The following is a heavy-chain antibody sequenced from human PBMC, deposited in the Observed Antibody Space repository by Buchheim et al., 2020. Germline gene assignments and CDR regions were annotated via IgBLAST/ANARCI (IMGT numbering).Heavy chain of an antibody. Sequence: QVQLVESGGGVVQPGRSLRLSCAASGFTFSSYGMHWVRQAPGKGLEWVAVIWYDGSNKYYADSVKGRFTISRDNSKNTLYLQMNSLRAEDTAIYYCAKDCSSTSCYQDYWGQGTL. CDR1: GFTFSSYG. D-gene: IGHD2-2*01. J-gene: IGHJ4*02. V-gene: IGHV3-33*06. CDR3: AKDCSSTSCYQDY. CDR2: IWYDGSNK.